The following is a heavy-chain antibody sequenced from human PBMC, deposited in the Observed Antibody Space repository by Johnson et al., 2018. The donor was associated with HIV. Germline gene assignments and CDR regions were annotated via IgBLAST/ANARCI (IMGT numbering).Heavy chain of an antibody. Sequence: QVQLVESGGGVVQPGRSLRLSCEASGFTFRDYGMHWVRQAPGKGLEWVAVISYDGSNKYYADSVKGRFTISRDNSKNTLYLQMNSLRAEDTAVYFCARAINDAFDIWGQGTMVTVSP. CDR1: GFTFRDYG. V-gene: IGHV3-30*19. CDR3: ARAINDAFDI. CDR2: ISYDGSNK. J-gene: IGHJ3*02.